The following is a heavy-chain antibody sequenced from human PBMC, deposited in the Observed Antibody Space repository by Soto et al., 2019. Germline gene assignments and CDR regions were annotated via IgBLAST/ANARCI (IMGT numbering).Heavy chain of an antibody. CDR2: IYYSGST. Sequence: QVQLQESGPGLVKPSETLSLTCTVSGGSISSYYWSWIRQPPGKGLEWIGYIYYSGSTNYNPSLKSRVTISVDTSKNQFSLKLSSVTAADTAVYYCAREGVNYDYIWGSYRSVGYFQHWGQGTLVTVSS. D-gene: IGHD3-16*02. V-gene: IGHV4-59*01. J-gene: IGHJ1*01. CDR1: GGSISSYY. CDR3: AREGVNYDYIWGSYRSVGYFQH.